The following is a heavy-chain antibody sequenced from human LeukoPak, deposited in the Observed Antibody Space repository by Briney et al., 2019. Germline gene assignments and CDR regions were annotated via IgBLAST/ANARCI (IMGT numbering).Heavy chain of an antibody. Sequence: SETLSLTCAVSGGSISSSNWWSWIRQPPGKGLEWIGEIYHSGSTNYNPSLKSRVTISVDKSKTQFSLKLSSVTAADTAVYYCARDLISILTGSGWFDPWGQGTLVTVSS. D-gene: IGHD3-9*01. CDR1: GGSISSSNW. CDR2: IYHSGST. V-gene: IGHV4-4*02. J-gene: IGHJ5*02. CDR3: ARDLISILTGSGWFDP.